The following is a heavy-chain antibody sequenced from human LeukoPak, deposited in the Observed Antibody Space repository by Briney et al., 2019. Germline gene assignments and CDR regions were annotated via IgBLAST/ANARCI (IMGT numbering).Heavy chain of an antibody. CDR3: ARDLSSPDYGDSSDY. D-gene: IGHD4-17*01. CDR1: GFTFSSYA. V-gene: IGHV3-30-3*01. Sequence: PGGSLRLSCAASGFTFSSYAMHWVRQASGKGLEWVAVISYDGSNKYYADSVKGRFTISRDNSKNTLYLQMNSLRAEDTAVYYCARDLSSPDYGDSSDYWGQGTLVTVSS. CDR2: ISYDGSNK. J-gene: IGHJ4*02.